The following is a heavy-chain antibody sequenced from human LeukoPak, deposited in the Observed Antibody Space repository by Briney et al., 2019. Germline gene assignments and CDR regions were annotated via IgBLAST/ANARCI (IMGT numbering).Heavy chain of an antibody. J-gene: IGHJ4*02. CDR2: ISYDGSNK. CDR3: ARDRSSYGPRYFDY. Sequence: GGSLRLSCAASGFTFSSYAVPWVRQAPGKGLEGVAVISYDGSNKYYADSVKGRFTISRDNSKNTLYLQMNSLRAEDTAVYYCARDRSSYGPRYFDYWGQGTLVTVSS. CDR1: GFTFSSYA. V-gene: IGHV3-30-3*01. D-gene: IGHD5-18*01.